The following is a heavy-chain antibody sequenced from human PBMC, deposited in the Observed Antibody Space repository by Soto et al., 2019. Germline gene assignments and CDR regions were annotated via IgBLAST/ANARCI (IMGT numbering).Heavy chain of an antibody. CDR2: ISYDGSSK. CDR1: GVTVSSYG. CDR3: ATTFKLRRIAVDGSYGMDV. V-gene: IGHV3-30*03. J-gene: IGHJ6*02. D-gene: IGHD6-19*01. Sequence: QVHLVESWGGVVQPGRSLRLSCAASGVTVSSYGMHWVLQAPGQGLEWVAGISYDGSSKYDADSVKGRFTISRDNSKNTLYPQMNSLRAEDTAVYYCATTFKLRRIAVDGSYGMDVWGQGTTVTVSS.